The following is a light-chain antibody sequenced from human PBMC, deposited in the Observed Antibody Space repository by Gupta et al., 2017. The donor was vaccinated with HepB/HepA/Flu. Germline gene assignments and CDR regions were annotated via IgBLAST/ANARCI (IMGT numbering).Light chain of an antibody. CDR3: NSYTNSGTLV. V-gene: IGLV2-14*03. CDR2: DVN. CDR1: SSDVGAYDH. Sequence: QSALTQPASVSGSPGQSITISCTGTSSDVGAYDHVSWDQQHPGKAPKVIFYDVNKRPSGVADHFSGSKSGNTASLRISGRQGEDEADYYGNSYTNSGTLVFGGGTKLTVL. J-gene: IGLJ2*01.